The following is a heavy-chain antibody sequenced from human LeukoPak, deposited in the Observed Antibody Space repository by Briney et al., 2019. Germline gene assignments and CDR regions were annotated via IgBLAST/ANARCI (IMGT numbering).Heavy chain of an antibody. CDR3: AKQGRQIPLGGVVAIAPFDI. CDR1: GDSITSSAFY. D-gene: IGHD3-16*02. V-gene: IGHV4-39*01. CDR2: IFHGGNT. J-gene: IGHJ3*02. Sequence: KPSETLSLTCTVSGDSITSSAFYWGWIRQAPGKGLEWIGNIFHGGNTHYNPSLKSRVSISVDRSKNQVSLNLSSVTAADTALYYCAKQGRQIPLGGVVAIAPFDIWGQGTMVTVSS.